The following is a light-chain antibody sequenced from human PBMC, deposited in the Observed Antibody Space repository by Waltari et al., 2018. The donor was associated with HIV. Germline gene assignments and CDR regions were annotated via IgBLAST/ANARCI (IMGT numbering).Light chain of an antibody. Sequence: SVLTQPPSASGPPGQRVTFACSGIRSTLGRSYLYWYQQLPGTAPKLLIYTNNQRPSGVPDRCSGSKSGTSASLAISGLRSEDEADYYCAAWNDNLSGYVFGTGTKVTV. V-gene: IGLV1-47*01. CDR2: TNN. CDR3: AAWNDNLSGYV. CDR1: RSTLGRSY. J-gene: IGLJ1*01.